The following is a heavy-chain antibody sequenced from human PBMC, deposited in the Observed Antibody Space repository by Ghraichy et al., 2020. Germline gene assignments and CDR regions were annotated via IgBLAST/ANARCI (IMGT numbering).Heavy chain of an antibody. CDR1: GFTFSTYT. Sequence: GGSLRLSCAASGFTFSTYTMHWVRQAPGKGLEFVSSISGYGGTTYHADSVKDRFTISRDNSKNTLYLEMGSLIAEDMAVYYCARAAGQLESYGFDVWGQGTTVTVSS. D-gene: IGHD1-1*01. J-gene: IGHJ6*02. CDR2: ISGYGGTT. CDR3: ARAAGQLESYGFDV. V-gene: IGHV3-64*02.